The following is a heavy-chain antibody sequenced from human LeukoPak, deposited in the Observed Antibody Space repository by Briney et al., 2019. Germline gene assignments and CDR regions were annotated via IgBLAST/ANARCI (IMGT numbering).Heavy chain of an antibody. D-gene: IGHD3-9*01. CDR3: ASNILTGYYKYYYYYYYMDV. J-gene: IGHJ6*03. V-gene: IGHV1-8*01. Sequence: ASVKVSCKASGYTFTSYDINWVRQATGQGLEWMGWMNPNSGNTGYAQKFQGRVTMTRNTPISTAYMELSSLRSEDTAVYYCASNILTGYYKYYYYYYYMDVWGKGTTVTVSS. CDR2: MNPNSGNT. CDR1: GYTFTSYD.